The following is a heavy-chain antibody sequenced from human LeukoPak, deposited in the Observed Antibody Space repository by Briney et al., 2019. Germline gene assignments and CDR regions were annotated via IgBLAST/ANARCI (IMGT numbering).Heavy chain of an antibody. D-gene: IGHD6-13*01. CDR2: ISAYNGNT. CDR3: ARDISPDQIAAAANFQH. Sequence: ASVKVSCKASGYTFTSYGISWVRQAPGQGLEWMGWISAYNGNTNYAQKLQGRVTMTTDTSTSTAYMELRSLRSDDTAVYYCARDISPDQIAAAANFQHWGQGTLVTVSS. V-gene: IGHV1-18*01. CDR1: GYTFTSYG. J-gene: IGHJ1*01.